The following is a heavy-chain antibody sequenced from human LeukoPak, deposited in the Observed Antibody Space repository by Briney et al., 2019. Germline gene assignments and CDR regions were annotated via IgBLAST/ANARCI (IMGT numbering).Heavy chain of an antibody. CDR1: GFTFSSYS. V-gene: IGHV3-48*04. Sequence: PGGSLRLSCAASGFTFSSYSMNWVRQAPGKGLEWVSYISSSSSTIYYADSVKGRFTISRDNAKNSLYLQMNSLRAEDTAVYYCAKAHHLFKYSGYDHAPLYFDYWGQGTLVTVSS. D-gene: IGHD5-12*01. J-gene: IGHJ4*02. CDR3: AKAHHLFKYSGYDHAPLYFDY. CDR2: ISSSSSTI.